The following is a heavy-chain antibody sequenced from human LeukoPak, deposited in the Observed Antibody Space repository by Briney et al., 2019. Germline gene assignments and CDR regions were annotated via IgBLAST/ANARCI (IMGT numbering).Heavy chain of an antibody. D-gene: IGHD1-26*01. J-gene: IGHJ5*02. CDR2: VHSSGGVI. V-gene: IGHV1-46*01. Sequence: ASVKVSCKASGYTFTSDFMNWVRQAPGQGLEWMGIVHSSGGVIKYAQEFQDRLTVTRDTSTSTIYMELSSLRSEDTAVYYCAGSSHQRNWFDPWGQGTLVIVSS. CDR3: AGSSHQRNWFDP. CDR1: GYTFTSDF.